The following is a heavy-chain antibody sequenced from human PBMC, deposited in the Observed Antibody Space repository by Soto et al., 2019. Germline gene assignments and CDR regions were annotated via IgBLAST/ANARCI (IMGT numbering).Heavy chain of an antibody. CDR2: IYYSGGT. J-gene: IGHJ4*02. CDR3: ARHIVVVTAIDY. D-gene: IGHD2-21*02. V-gene: IGHV4-39*01. CDR1: GGSISSSSYY. Sequence: SETLSLTCTVSGGSISSSSYYWGWIRQPPGKGLEWIGSIYYSGGTYYNPSLKSRVTISVDTSKNQFSLKLSSVTAADTAVYYCARHIVVVTAIDYWGQGTLVTVSS.